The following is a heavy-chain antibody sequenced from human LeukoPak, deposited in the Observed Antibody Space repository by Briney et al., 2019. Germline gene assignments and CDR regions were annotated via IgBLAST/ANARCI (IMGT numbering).Heavy chain of an antibody. V-gene: IGHV3-53*01. D-gene: IGHD3-22*01. CDR2: IYSGGST. CDR3: ATRPPNYYDRSGYYAN. J-gene: IGHJ4*02. Sequence: GGSLRLSCAASGFTVSSNYMSWVRQAPGKGLEWVSVIYSGGSTYYADSVKGRFTISRDNSKNTLYLQMNSLRAEDTAVYYCATRPPNYYDRSGYYANWGQGTLVTVSS. CDR1: GFTVSSNY.